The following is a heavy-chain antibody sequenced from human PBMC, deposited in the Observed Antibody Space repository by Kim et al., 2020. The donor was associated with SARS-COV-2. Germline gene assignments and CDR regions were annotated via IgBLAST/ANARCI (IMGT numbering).Heavy chain of an antibody. D-gene: IGHD3-10*01. Sequence: GRSLRLSCAASGFTFSNYGMHWVRQAPGKGLEWVAVIWYDGSNKYYADSVKGRFTISRDTSKNTLYLQMNSLRAEDTAVYYCARGSMIRGDITLSDYWG. J-gene: IGHJ4*01. CDR2: IWYDGSNK. CDR3: ARGSMIRGDITLSDY. V-gene: IGHV3-33*01. CDR1: GFTFSNYG.